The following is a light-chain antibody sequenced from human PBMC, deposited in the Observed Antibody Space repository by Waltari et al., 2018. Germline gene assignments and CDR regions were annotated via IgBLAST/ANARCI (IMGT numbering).Light chain of an antibody. CDR3: QQCSTPPLT. V-gene: IGKV3-20*01. Sequence: DIVLTQSPGTLSLSPGERATLSCRASQTVDKNYLAWYQQKPGQAPRLLIYDVSSRATGIPDRFSGSGSGTDFTLTISRLEPEDFAMYYCQQCSTPPLTFGGGTKVEIK. CDR2: DVS. CDR1: QTVDKNY. J-gene: IGKJ4*01.